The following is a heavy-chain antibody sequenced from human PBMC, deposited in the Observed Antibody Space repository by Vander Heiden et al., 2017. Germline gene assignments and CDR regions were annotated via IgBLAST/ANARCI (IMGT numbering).Heavy chain of an antibody. J-gene: IGHJ4*02. D-gene: IGHD3-22*01. CDR3: ARDADTSSHYSLLDY. V-gene: IGHV3-33*01. CDR1: GFPFSSYG. Sequence: QVQLVESGGGVVQPGRSLILYCAASGFPFSSYGMPWVRQAPGKGLEWVAVSWYHGNREDYVDSVRGRFTVARDQSKKMVYLQRDSLRAEDTAVYYCARDADTSSHYSLLDYWGQGTLVTVSS. CDR2: SWYHGNRE.